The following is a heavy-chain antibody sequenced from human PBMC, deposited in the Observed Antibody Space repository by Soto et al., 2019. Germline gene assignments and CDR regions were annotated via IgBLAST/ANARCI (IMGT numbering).Heavy chain of an antibody. CDR2: IIPIFGTA. Sequence: GASVKVSCKASLCTFSSYAISWVRQAPGQALEWMGGIIPIFGTANYAQKFQGRVTITADESTSKAYMELSSLRSEDTAVYYCARGYSSSWVYFYYYGMDVWGQGTTVTVSS. V-gene: IGHV1-69*13. J-gene: IGHJ6*02. CDR3: ARGYSSSWVYFYYYGMDV. D-gene: IGHD6-13*01. CDR1: LCTFSSYA.